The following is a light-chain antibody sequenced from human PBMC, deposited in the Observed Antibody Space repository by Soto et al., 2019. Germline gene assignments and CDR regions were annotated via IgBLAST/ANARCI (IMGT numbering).Light chain of an antibody. CDR1: QSIGSS. V-gene: IGKV1-5*01. CDR3: QQYNSYGT. CDR2: DAS. Sequence: DIQMTQSPSTLSASVGDRVTITCRASQSIGSSLAWYQQKPGKGPKLLIYDASTLESGVPSRFSGSGFRTEFALTISSLQPDDFATFYCQQYNSYGTFGQGTKLEIK. J-gene: IGKJ2*01.